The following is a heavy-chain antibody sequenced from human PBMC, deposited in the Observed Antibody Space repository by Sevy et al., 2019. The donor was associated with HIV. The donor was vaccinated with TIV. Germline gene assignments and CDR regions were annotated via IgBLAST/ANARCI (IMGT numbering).Heavy chain of an antibody. Sequence: GGSLRLSCAASGFTFSSYAMSWVRQAPGKGLEWVSAISGSGGSTYYADSVKGRFTISRDKSKNTLYMQMNGLRAEDTAVYYCGKEFDYGSGSYYSRYDAFDIWGQGTMVTVSS. CDR1: GFTFSSYA. D-gene: IGHD3-10*01. CDR2: ISGSGGST. J-gene: IGHJ3*02. CDR3: GKEFDYGSGSYYSRYDAFDI. V-gene: IGHV3-23*01.